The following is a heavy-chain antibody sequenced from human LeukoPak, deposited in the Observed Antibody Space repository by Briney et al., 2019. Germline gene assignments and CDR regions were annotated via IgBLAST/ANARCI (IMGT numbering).Heavy chain of an antibody. D-gene: IGHD3-16*01. CDR2: IYYSGST. CDR3: ARNIRGGNPGYYYYYMDV. CDR1: SGSIRSSSYC. Sequence: SETLSLTCTVFSGSIRSSSYCWGWIRQPPGKGLEWIGTIYYSGSTYYNPSLKSRVTISVDTSKNQFSLRLSSVTAADTAVYYCARNIRGGNPGYYYYYMDVWGKGTTVTVSS. V-gene: IGHV4-39*01. J-gene: IGHJ6*03.